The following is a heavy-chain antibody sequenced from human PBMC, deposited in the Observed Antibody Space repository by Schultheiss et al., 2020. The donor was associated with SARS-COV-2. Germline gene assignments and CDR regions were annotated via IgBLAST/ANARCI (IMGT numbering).Heavy chain of an antibody. CDR2: IYYSGST. CDR3: AREYSSGTDY. J-gene: IGHJ4*02. CDR1: GGSISSYY. Sequence: SETLSLTCTVSGGSISSYYWSWIRQPPGKGLEWIGYIYYSGSTNYNPSLKSRVTISVDTSNNHFSLKLSSVTAADTAVYYCAREYSSGTDYWGQGTLVTVSS. V-gene: IGHV4-59*12. D-gene: IGHD6-19*01.